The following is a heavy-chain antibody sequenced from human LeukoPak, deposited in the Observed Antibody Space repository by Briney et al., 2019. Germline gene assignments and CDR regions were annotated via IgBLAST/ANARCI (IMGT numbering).Heavy chain of an antibody. CDR2: ISGSGGST. CDR1: GFTFSSYA. D-gene: IGHD3-22*01. V-gene: IGHV3-23*01. CDR3: ARTDVSSVRYYDSSGYFD. J-gene: IGHJ4*02. Sequence: TGGSLRLSCAASGFTFSSYAMSWVRQAPGKGLEWVSAISGSGGSTYYADTVKGRFTISRDNSKNTLYLQMNSLRAEDTAVYYCARTDVSSVRYYDSSGYFDWGQGTLVTVSS.